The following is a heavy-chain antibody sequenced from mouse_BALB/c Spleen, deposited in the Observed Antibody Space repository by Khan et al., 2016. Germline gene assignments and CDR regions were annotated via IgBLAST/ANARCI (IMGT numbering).Heavy chain of an antibody. Sequence: EVQLQESGPSLVKPSQTLSLTCSVTGDSITSGYWNWIRKIPGNKFEYMGYIRYSGGTYYNPSLKSRISITRDTSENQYFLQLNSVTSEDTATYYCAGYDGYYFDVWGAGTTVTVSS. CDR1: GDSITSGY. CDR2: IRYSGGT. J-gene: IGHJ1*01. CDR3: AGYDGYYFDV. D-gene: IGHD2-3*01. V-gene: IGHV3-8*02.